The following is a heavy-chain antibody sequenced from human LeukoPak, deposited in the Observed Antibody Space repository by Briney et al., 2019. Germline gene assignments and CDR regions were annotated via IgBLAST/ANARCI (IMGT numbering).Heavy chain of an antibody. CDR1: GFTFSSYA. CDR2: ISGSGDRT. J-gene: IGHJ4*02. CDR3: AKDLGPGGVYDS. V-gene: IGHV3-23*01. Sequence: GGSLRLSCAASGFTFSSYAMSWVRQAPGKGLEWVSVISGSGDRTYYADSVKGRFTIFRDNSKNTLFLRMNSLGAEDTALYYCAKDLGPGGVYDSWGQGTLVTVSS. D-gene: IGHD3-16*01.